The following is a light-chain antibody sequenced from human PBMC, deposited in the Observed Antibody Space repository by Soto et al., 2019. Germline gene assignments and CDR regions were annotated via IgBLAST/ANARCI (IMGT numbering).Light chain of an antibody. J-gene: IGKJ5*01. CDR3: QQSNSYPIT. CDR2: AAS. V-gene: IGKV1-9*01. Sequence: DIQLTQSPSFLSASVGDRVTITCRASQGINSYLAWYQQKPGKVPKLLIYAASTWQSGVPSRFSGSGSGTEFTLTISSLQPEDFATYYCQQSNSYPITFGQGTRLEI. CDR1: QGINSY.